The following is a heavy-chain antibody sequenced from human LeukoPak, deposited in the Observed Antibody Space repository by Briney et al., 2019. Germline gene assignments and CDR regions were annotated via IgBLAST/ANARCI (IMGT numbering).Heavy chain of an antibody. CDR1: GGSISSTTSH. CDR2: LHYSGTT. V-gene: IGHV4-39*01. J-gene: IGHJ5*02. Sequence: SQRLSLTCTVSGGSISSTTSHWGWSRQPPGKGLEWIRSLHYSGTTHYNPSLKGRLTISVDTSKNQFSLKVSSVTAEHTAVHYCARVGYCSGGSCYSSGWFDPWGQGTLVTVSS. CDR3: ARVGYCSGGSCYSSGWFDP. D-gene: IGHD2-15*01.